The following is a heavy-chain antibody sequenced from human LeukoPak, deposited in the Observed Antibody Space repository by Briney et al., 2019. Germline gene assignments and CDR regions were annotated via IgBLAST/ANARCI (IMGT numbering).Heavy chain of an antibody. D-gene: IGHD3-22*01. V-gene: IGHV1-24*01. Sequence: ASVKVSCKASGHTLTEISMHWVRQAPGKGFEWMGGVEPEDGETIYAQKFQGRVTMTDDPSTDTAYMELSSLRSEDTAVYYCVTHFDSSGPDAFDIWGQGTMVPVSS. CDR3: VTHFDSSGPDAFDI. J-gene: IGHJ3*02. CDR1: GHTLTEIS. CDR2: VEPEDGET.